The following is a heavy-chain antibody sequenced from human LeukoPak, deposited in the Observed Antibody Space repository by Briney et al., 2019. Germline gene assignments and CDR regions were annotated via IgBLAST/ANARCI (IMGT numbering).Heavy chain of an antibody. Sequence: PGGSLRLSCAASGFTASSNYMSWVRQAPGKGLEWVSVIYSGGSTYYADSVKGRFTISRHNSKNTLYLQMNSLRAEDTAVYYCARVRDDYGDFYFDYWGQGTLVTVSS. J-gene: IGHJ4*02. CDR1: GFTASSNY. V-gene: IGHV3-53*04. D-gene: IGHD4-17*01. CDR3: ARVRDDYGDFYFDY. CDR2: IYSGGST.